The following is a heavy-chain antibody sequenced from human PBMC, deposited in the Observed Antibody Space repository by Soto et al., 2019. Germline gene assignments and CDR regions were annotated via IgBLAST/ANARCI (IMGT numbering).Heavy chain of an antibody. J-gene: IGHJ4*02. D-gene: IGHD6-19*01. V-gene: IGHV3-21*01. CDR3: ARVRYSSGWLMGY. CDR2: ISSSSSYI. CDR1: GFTFSSYS. Sequence: EVQLVESGGGLVKPGGSLRLSCAASGFTFSSYSMNWVRQAPGKGLEWVSSISSSSSYIYYADSVKGRFTISRDNAKNLLYLQMNSLRAEDTAVYYCARVRYSSGWLMGYWGQGTLVTVSS.